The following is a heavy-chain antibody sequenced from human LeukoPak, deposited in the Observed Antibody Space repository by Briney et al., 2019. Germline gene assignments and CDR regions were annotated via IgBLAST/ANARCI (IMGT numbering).Heavy chain of an antibody. V-gene: IGHV3-23*01. Sequence: GGSLRLSCAASGFTFSSNAMSWVRQAPGKGLEWVSGIGGDSRTHYADSVEGRFTISRDDSKNTLFLQMNSLRVEDTAVHYCANSKYSGSYFPRARATEKKYYFVYWGQGSLVTVSS. CDR3: ANSKYSGSYFPRARATEKKYYFVY. D-gene: IGHD1-26*01. J-gene: IGHJ4*02. CDR1: GFTFSSNA. CDR2: IGGDSRT.